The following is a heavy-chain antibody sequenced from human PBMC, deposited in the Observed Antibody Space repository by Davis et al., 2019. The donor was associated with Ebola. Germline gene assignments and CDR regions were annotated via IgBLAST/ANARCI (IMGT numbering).Heavy chain of an antibody. CDR1: GFTVSSNY. V-gene: IGHV3-53*01. D-gene: IGHD3-10*02. J-gene: IGHJ4*02. Sequence: PTRAASGFTVSSNYISCVRQAPGQGLEWVSVIYSGLSTYYADSPKGRFTISRDNSKNTLYLQMNSLRAEDTAVYYCARGGVFGEEEDYWGQGTLVTVSS. CDR2: IYSGLST. CDR3: ARGGVFGEEEDY.